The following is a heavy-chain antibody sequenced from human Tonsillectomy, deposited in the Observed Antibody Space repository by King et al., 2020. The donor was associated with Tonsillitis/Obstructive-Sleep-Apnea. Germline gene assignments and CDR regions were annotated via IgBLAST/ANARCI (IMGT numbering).Heavy chain of an antibody. CDR2: IFWGDDK. J-gene: IGHJ4*02. D-gene: IGHD3-3*01. CDR1: GFSLSTSEVG. V-gene: IGHV2-5*02. Sequence: ITLKESGPTLVKPTQTLTLTCTFSGFSLSTSEVGVGWIRQPPGRALEWLAFIFWGDDKRYSPSLQSRLTITKVTSENQVVLTMTNMDTVDTATYYCAHTTYYDFWGPDYWGQGTLVTVSS. CDR3: AHTTYYDFWGPDY.